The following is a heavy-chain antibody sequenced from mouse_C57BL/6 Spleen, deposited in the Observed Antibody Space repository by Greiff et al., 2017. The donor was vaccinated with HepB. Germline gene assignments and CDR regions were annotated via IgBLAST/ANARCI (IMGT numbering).Heavy chain of an antibody. D-gene: IGHD2-4*01. Sequence: VQLQQSGAELVMPGASVKLSCKASGYTFTSYWMHWVKQRPGQGLEWIGEIDPSDSYTNYNQKFKGKSTLTVDKSSSTAYMQLSSLTSEDSAVYYCARSGIYYDYGTAMDYWGQGTSVTVSS. CDR1: GYTFTSYW. CDR3: ARSGIYYDYGTAMDY. V-gene: IGHV1-69*01. CDR2: IDPSDSYT. J-gene: IGHJ4*01.